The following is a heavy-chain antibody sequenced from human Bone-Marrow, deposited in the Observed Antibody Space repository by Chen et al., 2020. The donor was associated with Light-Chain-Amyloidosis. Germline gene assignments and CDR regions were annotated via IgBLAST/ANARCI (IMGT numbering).Heavy chain of an antibody. D-gene: IGHD5-12*01. CDR3: ARRIDGYNFDY. CDR1: GYTFPNYW. J-gene: IGHJ4*02. CDR2: IYPDDSDA. V-gene: IGHV5-51*01. Sequence: EVQLEQSGPEVKKPGESLKISCKGSGYTFPNYWIGWVCQMPGKGLEWMGVIYPDDSDARYSPSFEGQFTISADKSITTAYLQWRSLKASDTAMYYCARRIDGYNFDYWGQGTLVTVSS.